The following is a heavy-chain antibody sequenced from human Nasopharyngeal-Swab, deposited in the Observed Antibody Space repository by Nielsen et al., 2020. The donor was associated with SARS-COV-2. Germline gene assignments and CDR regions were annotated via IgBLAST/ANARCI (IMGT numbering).Heavy chain of an antibody. CDR1: GFTPCDHY. V-gene: IGHV3-72*01. CDR3: TCAPETTTHPAY. D-gene: IGHD4-17*01. CDR2: SRDKANGYTT. J-gene: IGHJ4*02. Sequence: GRSLRPSCVASGFTPCDHYMDWVRQRPGKGLEWVGRSRDKANGYTTEYAASVKGRFTISRDDSKTSLYMQMNSLQTEDTAVYYCTCAPETTTHPAYWGQGTLVTVSS.